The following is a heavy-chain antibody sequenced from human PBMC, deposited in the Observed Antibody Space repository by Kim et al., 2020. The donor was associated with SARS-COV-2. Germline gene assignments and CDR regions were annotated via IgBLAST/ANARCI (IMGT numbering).Heavy chain of an antibody. Sequence: GGSLRLSCAASGFTFSSYSMNWVRQAPGKGLEWVSSISSSSRYIYYADSVKGRFTISRDNAKNSLYLQMNSLRAEDTAVYYCARDSYYYDSSGYYRGYYYYGMDVWGQGATVTVAS. V-gene: IGHV3-21*01. CDR1: GFTFSSYS. CDR2: ISSSSRYI. CDR3: ARDSYYYDSSGYYRGYYYYGMDV. D-gene: IGHD3-22*01. J-gene: IGHJ6*02.